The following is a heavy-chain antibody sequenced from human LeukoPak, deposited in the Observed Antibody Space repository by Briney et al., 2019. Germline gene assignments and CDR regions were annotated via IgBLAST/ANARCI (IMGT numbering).Heavy chain of an antibody. CDR1: GFTFGDYA. Sequence: GGSLRLSCTASGFTFGDYAMSWVRQAPGKGLEWVGFIRSKAYGGTTEYAASVKARFTISRDDSKSIAYLQMNSLKTEDTAVYYCTRTYGGDCYLLDYWGQGTLVTVSS. D-gene: IGHD2-21*02. CDR2: IRSKAYGGTT. CDR3: TRTYGGDCYLLDY. V-gene: IGHV3-49*04. J-gene: IGHJ4*02.